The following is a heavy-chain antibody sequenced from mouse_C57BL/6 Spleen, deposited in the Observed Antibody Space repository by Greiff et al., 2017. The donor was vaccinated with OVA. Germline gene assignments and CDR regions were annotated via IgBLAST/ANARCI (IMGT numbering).Heavy chain of an antibody. CDR1: GYAFSSSW. CDR2: LYPGAGDP. J-gene: IGHJ4*01. CDR3: ARSGYYGNYYAMDD. V-gene: IGHV1-82*01. Sequence: QVQLKQSGPELVKPGASVQLSCKASGYAFSSSWMNWVKQRPGKGLEWIGRLYPGAGDPTSNGKFKGKATLTADKSSSTAYMQRSSLTSEDSAVYVCARSGYYGNYYAMDDWGQGTSVTVSS. D-gene: IGHD2-1*01.